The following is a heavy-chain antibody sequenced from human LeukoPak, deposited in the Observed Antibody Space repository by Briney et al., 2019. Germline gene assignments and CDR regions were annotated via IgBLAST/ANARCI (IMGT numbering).Heavy chain of an antibody. V-gene: IGHV4-30-4*01. Sequence: PSQTLSLTCTVSGGSISSGDYYWSWIRQPPGKGLEWIGYIYYSGSTYYNPSLKSRVTISVDTSKNQFSLKLSSVTAADTAVYYCEIYGSGSYFDYWGQGTLVTVSS. D-gene: IGHD3-10*01. CDR1: GGSISSGDYY. CDR3: EIYGSGSYFDY. J-gene: IGHJ4*02. CDR2: IYYSGST.